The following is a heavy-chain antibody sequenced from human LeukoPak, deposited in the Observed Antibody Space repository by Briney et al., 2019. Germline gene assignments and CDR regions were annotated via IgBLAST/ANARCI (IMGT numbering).Heavy chain of an antibody. CDR1: GYTFTSYA. CDR2: INAGNGNT. CDR3: ARSVVVVAATRPSQRYYYYYGMDV. D-gene: IGHD2-15*01. J-gene: IGHJ6*04. V-gene: IGHV1-3*01. Sequence: GASVKASCKASGYTFTSYAMHWVRQAPGQRLEWMGWINAGNGNTKYSQKFQGRVTITRDTSASTAYMELSSLRSEDTAVYYCARSVVVVAATRPSQRYYYYYGMDVWGKGTTVTVSS.